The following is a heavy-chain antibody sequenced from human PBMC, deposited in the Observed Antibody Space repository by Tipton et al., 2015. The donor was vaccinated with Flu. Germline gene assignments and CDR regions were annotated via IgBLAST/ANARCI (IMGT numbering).Heavy chain of an antibody. CDR3: ARCRYGSGTYQRRCFDS. CDR1: GASFSGYY. D-gene: IGHD3-10*01. J-gene: IGHJ4*02. CDR2: INHSGSS. V-gene: IGHV4-34*01. Sequence: TLSLTCTVSGASFSGYYWSWIRQPPGKGLEWIGEINHSGSSNYNPSLKSRVTISVDTSKNQFSLKLSSVTAADTAVYYCARCRYGSGTYQRRCFDSWGQGTLVTGSS.